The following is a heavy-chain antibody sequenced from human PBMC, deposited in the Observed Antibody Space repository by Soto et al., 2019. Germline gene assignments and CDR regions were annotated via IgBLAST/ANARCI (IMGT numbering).Heavy chain of an antibody. V-gene: IGHV3-53*04. CDR1: GFTVSSNH. D-gene: IGHD3-10*01. CDR2: IYSGGAT. CDR3: ARVIYNSVSHNGSGIDWFDP. J-gene: IGHJ5*02. Sequence: GGSLRLSCATSGFTVSSNHMSWVRQAPGKGLEWVSVIYSGGATNYADSVKGRFTISRHNSKNTLYLQMSSLRPEDTAVYYCARVIYNSVSHNGSGIDWFDPWGQGTLVTVSS.